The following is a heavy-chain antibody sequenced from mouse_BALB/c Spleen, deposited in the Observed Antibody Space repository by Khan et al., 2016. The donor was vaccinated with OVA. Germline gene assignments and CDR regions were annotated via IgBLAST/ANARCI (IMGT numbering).Heavy chain of an antibody. V-gene: IGHV2-9*02. J-gene: IGHJ4*01. Sequence: QVQLKQSGPGLVAPSQSLSITCTVSGFSLTNYGVNWVRQPPGKGLEWLGVVWADRSTNYNSAIMSRLSISKDNAKSQVFLKMNSLQSHDTAMYYCARFDDPYYAVDYWGPGTSVTVSS. CDR2: VWADRST. CDR1: GFSLTNYG. CDR3: ARFDDPYYAVDY. D-gene: IGHD2-3*01.